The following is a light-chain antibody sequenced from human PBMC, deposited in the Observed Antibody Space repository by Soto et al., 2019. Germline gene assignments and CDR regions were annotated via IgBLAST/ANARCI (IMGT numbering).Light chain of an antibody. CDR2: GNT. V-gene: IGLV1-40*01. Sequence: QSVLTQPPSVSGAPGQRVTISCTGSSSNIGAGYDVHWYQQLPGRAPKLLIYGNTNRPSGVPDRFSGSKSGTSAFLAITGLKAEDEADYLCMAYDSILSVVFGGGNMIAVL. J-gene: IGLJ2*01. CDR1: SSNIGAGYD. CDR3: MAYDSILSVV.